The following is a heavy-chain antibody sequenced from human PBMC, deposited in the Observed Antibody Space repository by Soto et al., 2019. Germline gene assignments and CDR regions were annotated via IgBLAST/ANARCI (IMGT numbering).Heavy chain of an antibody. D-gene: IGHD6-19*01. Sequence: EVLLVESGGGFIQPGGSLRRSCAAAGFNVSDDYMGWVRQAPGKGLEWVSSFFTGGSTDYADSVKGRFTISRDDSKNTVYRQTNSLRAEDTAVYFCVMERRGLGIGFDHWGQGTLVTVSS. CDR3: VMERRGLGIGFDH. CDR1: GFNVSDDY. J-gene: IGHJ4*02. V-gene: IGHV3-53*01. CDR2: FFTGGST.